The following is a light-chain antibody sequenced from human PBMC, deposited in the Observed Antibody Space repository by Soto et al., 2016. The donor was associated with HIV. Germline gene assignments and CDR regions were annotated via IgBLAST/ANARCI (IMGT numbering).Light chain of an antibody. J-gene: IGLJ3*02. Sequence: SYELTQAPSVSVSPGQTARITRSGDLLPKQYTYWYQQKPGQAPVLVIQKDSERPSGIPERFSGSSSGTIVTLTISGVQAEDEADYYCQSADSSGTHWVFGGGTKLTVL. CDR3: QSADSSGTHWV. CDR2: KDS. CDR1: LLPKQY. V-gene: IGLV3-25*03.